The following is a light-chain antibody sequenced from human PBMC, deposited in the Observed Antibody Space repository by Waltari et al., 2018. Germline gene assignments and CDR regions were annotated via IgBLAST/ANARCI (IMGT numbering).Light chain of an antibody. CDR1: NNAVGPFTF. CDR2: DVR. Sequence: QSALTQPASVSGSPAQSTTLPCTGPNNAVGPFTFASWYHRHPRNAPKPIITDVRNRPSGVSNRFSGSKSGNTASLTISGLQAEDEAEYYCTAYTISSTLVFGGGTQLNVL. J-gene: IGLJ3*02. CDR3: TAYTISSTLV. V-gene: IGLV2-14*03.